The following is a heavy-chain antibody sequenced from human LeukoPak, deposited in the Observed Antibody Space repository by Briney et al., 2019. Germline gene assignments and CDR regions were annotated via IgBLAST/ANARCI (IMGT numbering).Heavy chain of an antibody. Sequence: PGGSLRLSCAASGFTFSSYAMHWVRQAPGKGLEWVAVISYDGSNKYYADSVKGRFTFSRDNSKNTLYLQMNSLRAEDTAVYYCARDRGRLYYFDYWGQGTLVTVSS. CDR3: ARDRGRLYYFDY. CDR2: ISYDGSNK. J-gene: IGHJ4*02. D-gene: IGHD1-1*01. V-gene: IGHV3-30-3*01. CDR1: GFTFSSYA.